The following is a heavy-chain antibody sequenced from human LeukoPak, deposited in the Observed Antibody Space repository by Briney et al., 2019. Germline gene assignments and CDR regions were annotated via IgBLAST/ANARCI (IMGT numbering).Heavy chain of an antibody. Sequence: SETLSLTCAVYGGSFSGYYWSWIRQPPGKGLEWVGEINHSGSTNYNPSLKSRVTISVDTSKNQFSLKLSSVTAADTAAYYCAREGSGCLGYWGQGTLVTVSS. CDR3: AREGSGCLGY. CDR2: INHSGST. D-gene: IGHD6-19*01. J-gene: IGHJ4*02. V-gene: IGHV4-34*01. CDR1: GGSFSGYY.